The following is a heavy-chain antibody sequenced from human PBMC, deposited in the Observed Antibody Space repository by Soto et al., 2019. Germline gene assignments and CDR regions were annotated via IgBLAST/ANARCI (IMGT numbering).Heavy chain of an antibody. Sequence: SETLSLTCAVYGGSFSGYYWSWIRQPPGKGLEWIGEINYSGSTNYNPFLKSRVTISVDTSKNQFSLKLSSVTAADTAVYYCARDGYCSGGSCYSGFYDAFDIWGQGTMVTVSS. D-gene: IGHD2-15*01. J-gene: IGHJ3*02. CDR1: GGSFSGYY. V-gene: IGHV4-34*01. CDR2: INYSGST. CDR3: ARDGYCSGGSCYSGFYDAFDI.